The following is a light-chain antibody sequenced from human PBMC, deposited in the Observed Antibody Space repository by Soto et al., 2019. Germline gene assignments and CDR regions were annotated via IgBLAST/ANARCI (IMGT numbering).Light chain of an antibody. Sequence: SGLTQPPSASGSPGQSVTISCTGTSSDVGRYNYVSWYQQHPGKAPKLMIYEVTKRPSGVPDRFSGSKSGNTASLTVSGLQAEDEADYYCSSYAGTNNVFGTGTKVTVL. J-gene: IGLJ1*01. V-gene: IGLV2-8*01. CDR2: EVT. CDR1: SSDVGRYNY. CDR3: SSYAGTNNV.